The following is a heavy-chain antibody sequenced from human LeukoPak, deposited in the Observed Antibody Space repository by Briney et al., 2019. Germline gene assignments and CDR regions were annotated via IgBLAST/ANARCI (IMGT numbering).Heavy chain of an antibody. V-gene: IGHV3-30*18. D-gene: IGHD3-10*01. CDR3: VKSSGTEDYGMDA. J-gene: IGHJ6*02. CDR2: ILYDGSRE. Sequence: GRSLRLSCVASGFTFNRCGMHWVRHAPGKRLEWVARILYDGSREYYADSVEGRFTIARDNSKNTLYLEMNSLREEDTAVYYCVKSSGTEDYGMDAWGQGTTVIVSS. CDR1: GFTFNRCG.